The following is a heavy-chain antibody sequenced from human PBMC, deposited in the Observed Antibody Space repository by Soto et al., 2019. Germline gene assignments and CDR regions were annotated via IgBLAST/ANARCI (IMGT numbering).Heavy chain of an antibody. J-gene: IGHJ4*02. Sequence: QVQLQESGPGLVKPSGTLSLTCAVSGDSVSSPYYWCWVRQPPGKGLEWIGEVFHTGTTHYNPSLRSRVTISMDKSNKQFSLDLSYVAAAVTAVYYCARSAGWYAVHSWGPGTLVIVSS. V-gene: IGHV4-4*02. D-gene: IGHD6-19*01. CDR1: GDSVSSPYY. CDR2: VFHTGTT. CDR3: ARSAGWYAVHS.